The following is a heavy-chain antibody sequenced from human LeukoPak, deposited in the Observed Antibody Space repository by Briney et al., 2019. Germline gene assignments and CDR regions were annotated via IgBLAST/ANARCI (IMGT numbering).Heavy chain of an antibody. D-gene: IGHD4-17*01. CDR3: ARTGVDYGIFYYMDV. Sequence: GGSLRLSCAASGFTFSSYAIHWVRQAPGKGLEWVAVISFDGTDAFYADSIKGRFTISRDNAKNSLYLQMNSLRAEDTAVYYCARTGVDYGIFYYMDVWGKGTTVTISS. CDR2: ISFDGTDA. J-gene: IGHJ6*03. CDR1: GFTFSSYA. V-gene: IGHV3-30*04.